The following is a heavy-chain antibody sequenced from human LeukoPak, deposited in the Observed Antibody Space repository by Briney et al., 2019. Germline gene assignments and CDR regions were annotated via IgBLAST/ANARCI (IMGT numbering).Heavy chain of an antibody. CDR2: INHSGST. CDR1: GGSFSGYY. D-gene: IGHD3-16*02. J-gene: IGHJ4*02. V-gene: IGHV4-34*01. Sequence: PSETLSLTCAVYGGSFSGYYWSWIRQPPGKGLEWIGEINHSGSTNYNPSLKSRVTISVDTSKNQFSLKLSSVTAADTAVYYCAGGQRYVWGSYRSLGGFDYWGQGTLVTVSS. CDR3: AGGQRYVWGSYRSLGGFDY.